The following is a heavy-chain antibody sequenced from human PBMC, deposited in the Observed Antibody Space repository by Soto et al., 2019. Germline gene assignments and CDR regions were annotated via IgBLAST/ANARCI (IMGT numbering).Heavy chain of an antibody. D-gene: IGHD3-10*01. Sequence: QVQLVEAGGGVVQPGRSLRLSCAASGFTFSSYGMHWVRQAPGKGLEWVAVMYYDGSDEYYADSVKGRFTISRDNSKNTLYLQMNGLRAKDTAIYYCAKDYSSTSYGSNYWGQGTLVSVSS. CDR3: AKDYSSTSYGSNY. CDR1: GFTFSSYG. V-gene: IGHV3-33*06. CDR2: MYYDGSDE. J-gene: IGHJ4*02.